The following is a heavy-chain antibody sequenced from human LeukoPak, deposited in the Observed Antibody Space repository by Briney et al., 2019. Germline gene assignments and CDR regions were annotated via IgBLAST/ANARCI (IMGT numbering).Heavy chain of an antibody. CDR1: GGSFCGYY. CDR3: ARRRFRRSEFDP. D-gene: IGHD2-21*01. V-gene: IGHV4-34*01. J-gene: IGHJ5*02. CDR2: INHSGST. Sequence: SDPVSLLCAVCGGSFCGYYWSWLRHPPGKGLEISGEINHSGSTNYIPSLKSAVTISVDTSKKQFSLNLSSVAAAYTAVYYCARRRFRRSEFDPWGQGTLVTVSS.